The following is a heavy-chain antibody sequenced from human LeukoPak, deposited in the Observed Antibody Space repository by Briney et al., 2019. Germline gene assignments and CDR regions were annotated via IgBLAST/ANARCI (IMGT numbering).Heavy chain of an antibody. Sequence: GGSLRLSCAASGFTFDDYGMSWVRQAPGKGLEWVSGINWNGGSTGYADSVKGRFTISRDNAKNSLYLQMNSLRAEDTALYYCARAIAAVGSDAFDIWGQGTMVTVSS. V-gene: IGHV3-20*04. CDR2: INWNGGST. J-gene: IGHJ3*02. D-gene: IGHD6-13*01. CDR3: ARAIAAVGSDAFDI. CDR1: GFTFDDYG.